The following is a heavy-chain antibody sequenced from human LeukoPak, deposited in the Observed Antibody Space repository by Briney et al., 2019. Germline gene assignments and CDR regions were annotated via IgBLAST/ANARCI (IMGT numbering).Heavy chain of an antibody. V-gene: IGHV5-10-1*01. J-gene: IGHJ6*04. D-gene: IGHD2-15*01. CDR1: GYSFTSYW. CDR3: ARQVEDIVVVVAATPHYGMDV. Sequence: AESLRISCKGSGYSFTSYWISWGRQLAAKGLVWMGRIVPSDSYTNYSASVQGHVTISADKSIRTAYLQWSSLKASDTAMYYCARQVEDIVVVVAATPHYGMDVWGKGTTVTVSS. CDR2: IVPSDSYT.